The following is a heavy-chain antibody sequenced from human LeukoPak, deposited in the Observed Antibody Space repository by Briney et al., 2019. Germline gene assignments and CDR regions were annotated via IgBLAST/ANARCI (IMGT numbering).Heavy chain of an antibody. CDR2: VSHRGIT. CDR1: GYSVTTGYY. D-gene: IGHD3-22*01. V-gene: IGHV4-38-2*02. J-gene: IGHJ4*02. Sequence: SETLSLTCTVSGYSVTTGYYWGWIRQTPERGLEWIGSVSHRGITYYSPSLQSRVTISVDTSKNQLSLRLTSVTAADTAVCYCTRDSFDSTGFGTRWGQGTLITVSS. CDR3: TRDSFDSTGFGTR.